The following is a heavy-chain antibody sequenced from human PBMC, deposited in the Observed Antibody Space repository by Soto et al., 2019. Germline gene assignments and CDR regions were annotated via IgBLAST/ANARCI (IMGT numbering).Heavy chain of an antibody. J-gene: IGHJ5*02. D-gene: IGHD2-2*01. Sequence: QVQLVQSGAEVKKPGASVKVSCKASGYTFTSHDINWMRQATGQGLEWMGWMNPNSGHTNYAQKFHGRVTMTRDTSIRTAYMELTNLRAEDTAIYYCASDMSTTWGQGTLVTVSS. CDR3: ASDMSTT. V-gene: IGHV1-8*01. CDR2: MNPNSGHT. CDR1: GYTFTSHD.